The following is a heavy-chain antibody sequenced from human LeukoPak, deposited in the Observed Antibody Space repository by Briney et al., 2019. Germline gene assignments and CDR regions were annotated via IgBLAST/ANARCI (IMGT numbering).Heavy chain of an antibody. CDR1: GFTFSSYA. CDR3: ARVGYFDWLLQRAWGPFDY. CDR2: ISSNGGST. J-gene: IGHJ4*02. V-gene: IGHV3-64*01. D-gene: IGHD3-9*01. Sequence: GGSLRLSCAASGFTFSSYAMHWVRQAPGKELEYVSAISSNGGSTYYANSVKGRFTISRDNSKNTLYLQMGSLRAEDMAVYYCARVGYFDWLLQRAWGPFDYWGQGTLVTVSS.